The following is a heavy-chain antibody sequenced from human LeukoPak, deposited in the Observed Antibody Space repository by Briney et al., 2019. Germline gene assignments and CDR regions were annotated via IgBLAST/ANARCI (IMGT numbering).Heavy chain of an antibody. CDR2: INQDESKK. CDR1: GFSFSNDW. CDR3: ARLIRWFGELSFDY. V-gene: IGHV3-7*01. Sequence: PGGSLRLSCAASGFSFSNDWMCWVRQAPGKGLEWVANINQDESKKYYVDSVKGRFTISRDNAKNSLYLQMNSLRAEDTAVYYCARLIRWFGELSFDYWGQGTLVTVSS. D-gene: IGHD3-10*01. J-gene: IGHJ4*02.